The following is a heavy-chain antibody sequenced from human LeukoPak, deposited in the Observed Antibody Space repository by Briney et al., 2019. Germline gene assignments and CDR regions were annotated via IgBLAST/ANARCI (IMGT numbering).Heavy chain of an antibody. Sequence: ASVKVSCKASGGTFSSYAISWVRQAPGQGLEWIGRIIPIFGIANYAQKFQGRVTITADKSTSTAYMELSSLRSEDTAVYYCARVIHYYGSGRERYYGMDVWGQGTTVTVSS. CDR2: IIPIFGIA. J-gene: IGHJ6*02. D-gene: IGHD3-10*01. CDR1: GGTFSSYA. CDR3: ARVIHYYGSGRERYYGMDV. V-gene: IGHV1-69*04.